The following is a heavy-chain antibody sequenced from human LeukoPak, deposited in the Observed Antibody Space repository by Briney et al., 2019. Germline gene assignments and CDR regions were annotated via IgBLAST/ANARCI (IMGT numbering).Heavy chain of an antibody. CDR3: AKALVITGTHDY. CDR2: ISGSGGST. V-gene: IGHV3-23*01. D-gene: IGHD1-7*01. Sequence: GGSLRLSCAASGFTFSSYAMSWVRQAPGKGLEWVSAISGSGGSTYYADSVKGRFTISRDNSKNRLYLQMNSLRAEDTAVYYCAKALVITGTHDYWGQGTLVTVSS. J-gene: IGHJ4*02. CDR1: GFTFSSYA.